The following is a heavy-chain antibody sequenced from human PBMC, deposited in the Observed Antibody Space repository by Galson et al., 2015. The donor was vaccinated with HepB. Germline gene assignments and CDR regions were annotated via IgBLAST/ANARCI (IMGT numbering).Heavy chain of an antibody. V-gene: IGHV3-23*01. CDR2: ISGSGGST. CDR1: GFTFSSYA. J-gene: IGHJ6*03. D-gene: IGHD2-2*01. CDR3: AKGGEVVHGYYYMDV. Sequence: SLRLSCAASGFTFSSYAMSWVRQAPGKGLEWVSAISGSGGSTYYADSVKGRFTISRDNSKNTLCLQMNSLRAEDTAVYYCAKGGEVVHGYYYMDVWGKGTTVTVSS.